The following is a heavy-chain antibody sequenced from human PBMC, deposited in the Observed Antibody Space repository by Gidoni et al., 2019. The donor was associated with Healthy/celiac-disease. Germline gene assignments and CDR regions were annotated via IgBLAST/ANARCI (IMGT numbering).Heavy chain of an antibody. CDR2: NSGRGGST. Sequence: EVQLLAPGGGLVQTGGSLRLSCAASGFTFSSYAMSGVRQAPGKGLQWSSANSGRGGSTYYADSVKGRFASSRDNTKNTLYLQMNSLRAEDTAVYYCAKEENGGFDYWGQGTLVTVSS. V-gene: IGHV3-23*01. CDR1: GFTFSSYA. CDR3: AKEENGGFDY. J-gene: IGHJ4*02. D-gene: IGHD1-1*01.